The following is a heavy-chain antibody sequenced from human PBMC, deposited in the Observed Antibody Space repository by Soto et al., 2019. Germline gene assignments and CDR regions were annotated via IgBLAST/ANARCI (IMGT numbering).Heavy chain of an antibody. Sequence: PSETLSQTCTVSDSSISSYYWSWIRQPPGKGLEWIGYIYYSGSTNYNPSLKSRVTISVDTSKNQFSLNLSSVTPADTAVYYCARDNRGYDYFDYWGQGTLVTVSS. CDR2: IYYSGST. D-gene: IGHD5-12*01. J-gene: IGHJ4*02. CDR3: ARDNRGYDYFDY. CDR1: DSSISSYY. V-gene: IGHV4-59*01.